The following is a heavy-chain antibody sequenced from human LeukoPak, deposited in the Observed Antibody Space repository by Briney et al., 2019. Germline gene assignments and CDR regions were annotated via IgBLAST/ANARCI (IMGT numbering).Heavy chain of an antibody. CDR1: GFTFSSYS. J-gene: IGHJ4*02. D-gene: IGHD5-12*01. V-gene: IGHV3-30*18. CDR3: AKAKGRRYSGYDLDY. Sequence: GGSLRLSCAASGFTFSSYSMTWVRQAPGKGLEWVAVISYDGSNKYYADSVKGRFTISRDNSKNTLYLQMNSLRAEDTAVYYCAKAKGRRYSGYDLDYWGQGTLVTVSS. CDR2: ISYDGSNK.